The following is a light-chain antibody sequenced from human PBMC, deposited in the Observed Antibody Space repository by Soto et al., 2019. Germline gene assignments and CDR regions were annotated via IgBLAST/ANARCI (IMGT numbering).Light chain of an antibody. Sequence: DIQMTQSPSTLSASVGDRVTITCRASQSISTWLAWYQQKPGKAPKLLIYDASTLESGVPSRFSGSGSGTEFTLTISSLQPDDFATYYCQQYNVYSTFGKGTKLEIK. CDR3: QQYNVYST. J-gene: IGKJ2*01. CDR2: DAS. CDR1: QSISTW. V-gene: IGKV1-5*01.